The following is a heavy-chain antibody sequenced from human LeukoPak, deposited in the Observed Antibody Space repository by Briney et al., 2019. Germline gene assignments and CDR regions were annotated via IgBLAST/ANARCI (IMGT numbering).Heavy chain of an antibody. CDR1: GFIFSGYY. Sequence: GGSLRLSCAASGFIFSGYYMSWVRQAPGKGLEWGANLNRYGSVKNYVDSVKGRFTISRDTVKNSLYMQMNRLRAEDTAVFYCARDSGTCRGCAFDVWGHGTMVTVSS. CDR3: ARDSGTCRGCAFDV. CDR2: LNRYGSVK. J-gene: IGHJ3*01. V-gene: IGHV3-7*01. D-gene: IGHD6-25*01.